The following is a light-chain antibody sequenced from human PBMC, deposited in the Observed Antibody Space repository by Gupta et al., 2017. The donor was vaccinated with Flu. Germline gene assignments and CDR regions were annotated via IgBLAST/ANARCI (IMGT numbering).Light chain of an antibody. Sequence: ETVMTQSPATLSVFPGERATLSCRASQSVSTDLAWYQQKPGQAPRLLIYGASTRATGIPARFSGIGSGTEFTLIISSLQSEDFAVYYCQQYNNWPGTFGQGTKVESK. CDR3: QQYNNWPGT. CDR2: GAS. V-gene: IGKV3-15*01. J-gene: IGKJ1*01. CDR1: QSVSTD.